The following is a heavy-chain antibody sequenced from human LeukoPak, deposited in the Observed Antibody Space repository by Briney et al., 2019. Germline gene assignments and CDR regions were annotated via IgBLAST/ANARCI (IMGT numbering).Heavy chain of an antibody. D-gene: IGHD3-22*01. CDR2: FDPEDGET. CDR3: ATGNGGYYYDSSGYYGY. CDR1: GYTLTELS. Sequence: GASVKVSCKVSGYTLTELSMHWVRQAPGKGLEWMGGFDPEDGETIYAQKLQGRVTMTEDTSTDTAYMELSSLRSEDTAVYYCATGNGGYYYDSSGYYGYWGQGTLVTVSS. J-gene: IGHJ4*02. V-gene: IGHV1-24*01.